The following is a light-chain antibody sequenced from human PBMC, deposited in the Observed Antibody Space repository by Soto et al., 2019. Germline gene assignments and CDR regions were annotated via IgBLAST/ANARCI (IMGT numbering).Light chain of an antibody. J-gene: IGKJ2*02. Sequence: DIQMTQSPSTLSASVGDRVTITCRASQTISTWLAWYQHKPGTAPKLLIYKASSLEAGVPSRFSVSGSGTEFTLTISSLQPDDFATYYCQQYSTYSRTFGQGTKVETK. V-gene: IGKV1-5*03. CDR2: KAS. CDR1: QTISTW. CDR3: QQYSTYSRT.